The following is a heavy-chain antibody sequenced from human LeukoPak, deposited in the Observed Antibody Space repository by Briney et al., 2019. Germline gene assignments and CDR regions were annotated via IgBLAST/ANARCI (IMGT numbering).Heavy chain of an antibody. CDR2: ISAYNGNT. J-gene: IGHJ5*02. CDR1: GFTFSSYG. Sequence: PGRSLRLSCAASGFTFSSYGMHWVRQAPGQGLEWMGWISAYNGNTKYAQKLQGRVTMTTDTSTSTAYMELRSLRSDDTAVYYCARVLRDIAVAGTGWFDPWGQGTLVTVSS. D-gene: IGHD6-19*01. CDR3: ARVLRDIAVAGTGWFDP. V-gene: IGHV1-18*01.